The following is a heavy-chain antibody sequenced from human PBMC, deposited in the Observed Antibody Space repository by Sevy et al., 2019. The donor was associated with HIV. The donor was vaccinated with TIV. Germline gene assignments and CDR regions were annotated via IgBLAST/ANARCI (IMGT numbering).Heavy chain of an antibody. V-gene: IGHV3-48*02. CDR3: ARDLSGPSAGFDT. J-gene: IGHJ5*02. Sequence: GRSLRLSCAASGFTFSTYSMNWVRQTPGKGLEWVSYIRSSSEIIFYADSVKGRFTISRDNAKNSLYLQMNSLRDEDTAVYYCARDLSGPSAGFDTWGQGTLVTVSS. CDR1: GFTFSTYS. CDR2: IRSSSEII. D-gene: IGHD1-26*01.